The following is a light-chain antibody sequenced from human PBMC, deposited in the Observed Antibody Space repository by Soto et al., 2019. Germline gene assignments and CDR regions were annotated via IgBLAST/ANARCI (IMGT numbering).Light chain of an antibody. CDR2: DNN. V-gene: IGLV1-51*01. J-gene: IGLJ1*01. Sequence: QSALTQPPSVSAAPGQKVTISCSGSSSNIGNNYVSWYQQLPGTAPKLLIYDNNKRPSGIPDRFSGSKSGTSATLGITGLQTGDEADYYCGTWDSSLSAYVFGTGTKPTVL. CDR3: GTWDSSLSAYV. CDR1: SSNIGNNY.